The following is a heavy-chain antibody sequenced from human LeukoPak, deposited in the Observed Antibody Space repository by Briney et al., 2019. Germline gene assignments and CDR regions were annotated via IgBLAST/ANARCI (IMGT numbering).Heavy chain of an antibody. D-gene: IGHD6-19*01. V-gene: IGHV3-23*01. Sequence: GGSLRLSCAASGFTFNSYSMHWVRQAPGKGLDWVSSITAGGATTYYADSVKGRFTISRDNSKNTLYLQMNSLRAEDTAVYYCAKGGGVAGRRRYYFDYWGQGTLVTVSS. CDR2: ITAGGATT. J-gene: IGHJ4*02. CDR1: GFTFNSYS. CDR3: AKGGGVAGRRRYYFDY.